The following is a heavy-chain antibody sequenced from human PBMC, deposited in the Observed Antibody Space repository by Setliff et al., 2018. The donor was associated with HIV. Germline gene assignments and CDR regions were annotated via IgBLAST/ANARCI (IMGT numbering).Heavy chain of an antibody. J-gene: IGHJ3*02. CDR1: GGSISSYF. CDR3: ARVGAGGAFDI. Sequence: PSETLSLTCTVSGGSISSYFWSWIRQPPGKGLEWICYMSYSGSTYYNPSLKSRIIMSVDTSKTQFSLKLSAVTAADTALYYCARVGAGGAFDIWGQGTMVTVS. CDR2: MSYSGST. D-gene: IGHD3-16*01. V-gene: IGHV4-59*01.